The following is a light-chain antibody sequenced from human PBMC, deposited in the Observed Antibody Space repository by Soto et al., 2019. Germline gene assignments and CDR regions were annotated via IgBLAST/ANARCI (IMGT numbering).Light chain of an antibody. V-gene: IGLV1-40*01. CDR3: QSYDSSLSGYVV. CDR2: GNS. CDR1: SSNIGAGYD. J-gene: IGLJ2*01. Sequence: QAVPTQPPSVSGAPGQRVTISCTGSSSNIGAGYDVHWYQQLPGTAPKLLIYGNSNRPSGVPDRFSGSKSDTSASLAITGLQAEDEADYYCQSYDSSLSGYVVFGGGTKLTVL.